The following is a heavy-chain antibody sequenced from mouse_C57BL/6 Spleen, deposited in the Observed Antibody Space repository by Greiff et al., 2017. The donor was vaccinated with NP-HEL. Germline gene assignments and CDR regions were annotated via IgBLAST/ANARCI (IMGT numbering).Heavy chain of an antibody. CDR3: ARGLYFDY. CDR2: FSGGGVTI. CDR1: GFPFSDFG. D-gene: IGHD2-2*01. V-gene: IGHV5-17*01. J-gene: IGHJ2*01. Sequence: EVNLVGSGGGLVKPGGSLKLSCAAPGFPFSDFGFHWVGRAPGKGLGWVAYFSGGGVTINYADTVKGRFTISRDNAKNTLFLQMTSLRSEDTAMYYCARGLYFDYWGQGTTLTVSS.